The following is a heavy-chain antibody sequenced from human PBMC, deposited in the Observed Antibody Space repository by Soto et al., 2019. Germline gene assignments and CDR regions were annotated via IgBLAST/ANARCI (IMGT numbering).Heavy chain of an antibody. D-gene: IGHD6-6*01. Sequence: QVQLVQSGAEVKKPGSSVKVSCKASGGTFSSYAISWVRQAPGQGLEWMGGIIPIFGTANYAQKFQGRVTITADKSTSTAYMELSSLRSEDTAVYYGARDGFEGTGTIAAHYCGQGTLVTVSS. CDR3: ARDGFEGTGTIAAHY. CDR2: IIPIFGTA. V-gene: IGHV1-69*06. J-gene: IGHJ4*02. CDR1: GGTFSSYA.